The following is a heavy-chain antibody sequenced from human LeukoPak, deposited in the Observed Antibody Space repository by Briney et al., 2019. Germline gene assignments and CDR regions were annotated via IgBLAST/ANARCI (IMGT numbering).Heavy chain of an antibody. CDR3: ASGTPPQPLTTLGEDLPFDY. CDR2: INPNSGDT. Sequence: ASVKVSCKASGYTFTGYYIHWVRQAPGHGLEWMGWINPNSGDTNYADKFHGRVTMTRDTSISTAYMELNSLRSDDTAVYYCASGTPPQPLTTLGEDLPFDYWGQGTLVTVSS. J-gene: IGHJ4*02. V-gene: IGHV1-2*02. CDR1: GYTFTGYY. D-gene: IGHD3-3*01.